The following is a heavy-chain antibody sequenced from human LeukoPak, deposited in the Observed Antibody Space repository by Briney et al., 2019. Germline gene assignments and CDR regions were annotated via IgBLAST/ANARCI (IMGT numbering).Heavy chain of an antibody. D-gene: IGHD1-26*01. V-gene: IGHV3-48*03. J-gene: IGHJ4*02. CDR1: GFTFSSYE. CDR2: ISSSGSTI. Sequence: GGSLRLSCAASGFTFSSYEMNWVRQAPGKGLEWVSYISSSGSTIYYADSVKGRFTISRDNAKNSLYLQMNSLRAEDTAVYYCARDRWGIAGAKHKGYFDYWGQGTLVTVSS. CDR3: ARDRWGIAGAKHKGYFDY.